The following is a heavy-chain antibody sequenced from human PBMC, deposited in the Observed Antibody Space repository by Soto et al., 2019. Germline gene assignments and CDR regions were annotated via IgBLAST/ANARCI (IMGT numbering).Heavy chain of an antibody. V-gene: IGHV4-31*03. J-gene: IGHJ4*02. CDR3: ALMSGTYYVPDY. Sequence: QVQLQESGPRLVEASQTLSLTCTVSNASITSSGYYWSWVRQPPGKRLEWIGYIYHSGRTFYSPSLQSRLTMSVDTSKNQFSLTLLSVTAADTAVYHCALMSGTYYVPDYWGQGTLVTVSS. D-gene: IGHD1-26*01. CDR2: IYHSGRT. CDR1: NASITSSGYY.